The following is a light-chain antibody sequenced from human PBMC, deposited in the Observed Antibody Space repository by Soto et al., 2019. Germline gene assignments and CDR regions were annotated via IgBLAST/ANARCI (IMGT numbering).Light chain of an antibody. CDR2: KAS. J-gene: IGKJ1*01. CDR1: QSISTW. CDR3: QQYNSYWT. V-gene: IGKV1-5*03. Sequence: DIQMTQPPSTLSASVGGRITITFRASQSISTWLSWYQQKPGKAPKVLIYKASNLQSGVSSRFSGSGSGTEFTLTISSLQPEDFATYYCQQYNSYWTFGQGTKVDI.